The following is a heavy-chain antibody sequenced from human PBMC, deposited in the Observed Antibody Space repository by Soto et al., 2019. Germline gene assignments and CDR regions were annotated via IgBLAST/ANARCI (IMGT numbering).Heavy chain of an antibody. CDR2: IKSKTDGGTT. V-gene: IGHV3-15*07. Sequence: GGSLRLSCAASGFTFSNAWMNWVRQAPGKGLEWVGRIKSKTDGGTTDYAAPVKGRFTISRDDSKNTLYLQMNSLKTEDNAVYYCTTFWPYYYDSSGYYYRIPPYGMDVWGQGTTVTVSS. D-gene: IGHD3-22*01. J-gene: IGHJ6*02. CDR1: GFTFSNAW. CDR3: TTFWPYYYDSSGYYYRIPPYGMDV.